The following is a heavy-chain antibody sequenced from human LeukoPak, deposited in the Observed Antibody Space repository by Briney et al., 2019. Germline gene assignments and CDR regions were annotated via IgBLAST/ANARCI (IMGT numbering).Heavy chain of an antibody. CDR1: GFTLSSYW. D-gene: IGHD6-13*01. J-gene: IGHJ4*02. V-gene: IGHV3-7*01. CDR2: IKYEGSEK. CDR3: ARDMAPAGLFFDY. Sequence: GGSLRLSCAASGFTLSSYWMSWVRQAPGKGLEWVANIKYEGSEKDYVDSVKGRFTISRDNAKNSLYLQMNSLRAEDTAVYYCARDMAPAGLFFDYWGQGTLVTVSS.